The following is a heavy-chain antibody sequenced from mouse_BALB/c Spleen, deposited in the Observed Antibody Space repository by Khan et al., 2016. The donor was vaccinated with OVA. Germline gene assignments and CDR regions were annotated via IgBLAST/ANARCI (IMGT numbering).Heavy chain of an antibody. CDR1: GYSITSDYA. CDR3: VRWGNSYFDY. CDR2: ISYSGST. J-gene: IGHJ2*01. V-gene: IGHV3-2*02. Sequence: EVQLKESGPGLVKPSQSLSLTCTVTGYSITSDYAWNWIRQFPGNKLEWMGYISYSGSTSYNPSLKSRISITRDTSKNQFFLQLNSVTTEDTATYYCVRWGNSYFDYWGQGTTLTVSS.